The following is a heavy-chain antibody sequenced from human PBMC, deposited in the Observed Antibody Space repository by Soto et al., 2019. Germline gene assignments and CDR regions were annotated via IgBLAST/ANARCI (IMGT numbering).Heavy chain of an antibody. CDR2: INHSGST. Sequence: QVQLQQWGAGLLKPSETLSLTCAVYGGSFSGYYWSWIRQPPGKGLEWIGEINHSGSTNYNPSLKSRVTISVDTSKNQFSLKLSSVTAADTAVYYCARGPVAVAGTPYYFDYWGQGTLVTVSS. CDR1: GGSFSGYY. CDR3: ARGPVAVAGTPYYFDY. D-gene: IGHD6-19*01. J-gene: IGHJ4*02. V-gene: IGHV4-34*01.